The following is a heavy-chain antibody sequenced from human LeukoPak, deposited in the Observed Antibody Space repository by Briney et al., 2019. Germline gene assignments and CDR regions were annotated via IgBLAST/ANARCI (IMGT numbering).Heavy chain of an antibody. J-gene: IGHJ4*02. D-gene: IGHD5-12*01. Sequence: PGGSLRLSCAASGLPFSSYGMSWVRQAPGKGQVWVSAISGGGGSTYYADSVKGRFTISRDNSKNTLYLQMNSLRAEDTAVYYCAKLTSGYDFDYWGQGTLVTVSS. CDR3: AKLTSGYDFDY. CDR1: GLPFSSYG. CDR2: ISGGGGST. V-gene: IGHV3-23*01.